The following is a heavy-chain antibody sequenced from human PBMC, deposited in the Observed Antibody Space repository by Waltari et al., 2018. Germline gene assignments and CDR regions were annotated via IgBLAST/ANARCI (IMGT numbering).Heavy chain of an antibody. CDR3: ARVNSGPFDY. CDR1: GYNFIDYY. Sequence: QVQLVQSEAEVRKPGASVKVSCQASGYNFIDYYVHWVRQAPGQGLEWMGWVNPNSGGTMYLRKFEGWVTMTRDTSISTAYMELSRLRSDDTAVYYCARVNSGPFDYWGQGTLVTVSS. J-gene: IGHJ4*02. V-gene: IGHV1-2*04. CDR2: VNPNSGGT. D-gene: IGHD5-12*01.